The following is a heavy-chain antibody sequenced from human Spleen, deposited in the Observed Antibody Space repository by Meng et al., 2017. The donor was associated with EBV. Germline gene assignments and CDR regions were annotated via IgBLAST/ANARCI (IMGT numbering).Heavy chain of an antibody. V-gene: IGHV1-8*01. CDR1: GYTFTDYD. D-gene: IGHD4-17*01. CDR2: MTPNTGNT. J-gene: IGHJ4*02. CDR3: ARGTTVTNPLDH. Sequence: QVQLVQSGAEAKKPXASVKVACTASGYTFTDYDLNWVRQAPGQGLEWMGWMTPNTGNTGPAQKFKGRVTMTRDTSISTAYMELSSLTSEDTAIYYCARGTTVTNPLDHWRQGTLVTVSS.